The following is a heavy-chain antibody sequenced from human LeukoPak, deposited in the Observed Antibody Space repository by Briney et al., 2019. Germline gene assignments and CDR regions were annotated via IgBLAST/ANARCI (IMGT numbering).Heavy chain of an antibody. D-gene: IGHD6-6*01. J-gene: IGHJ5*02. CDR1: GGSFSGYY. CDR2: INHSGST. CDR3: ATPSIAARPWFDP. V-gene: IGHV4-34*01. Sequence: SETLSLTCAVYGGSFSGYYWSWIRQPPGKGLERIGEINHSGSTNYNPSLKSRVTISVDTSKNQFSLKLSSVTAADTAVYYCATPSIAARPWFDPWGQGTLVTVSS.